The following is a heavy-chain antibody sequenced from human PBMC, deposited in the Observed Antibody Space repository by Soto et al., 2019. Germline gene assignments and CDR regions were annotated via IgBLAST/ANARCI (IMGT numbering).Heavy chain of an antibody. CDR2: IYWDDDK. D-gene: IGHD3-10*01. Sequence: QITLKESGPTLVKPTQTLTLTCTFSGFSLSTSGVAVGWIRQPPGKALDWLALIYWDDDKRFSPSLKSRLTITEDTAKNQVILTVTNMDPVDTATYYCAHCRRDRGIITPSYWGQGTLVTVSS. V-gene: IGHV2-5*02. CDR1: GFSLSTSGVA. J-gene: IGHJ4*02. CDR3: AHCRRDRGIITPSY.